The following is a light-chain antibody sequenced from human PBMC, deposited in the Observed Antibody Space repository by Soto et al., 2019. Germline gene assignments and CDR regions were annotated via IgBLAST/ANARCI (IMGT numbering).Light chain of an antibody. CDR3: QQYNTWPRT. CDR1: QTVSSN. J-gene: IGKJ1*01. Sequence: EIVLTHSQATLSLSPCEGATLSCRASQTVSSNLAWYQHKPGQAPRLLIYGASTRATDFPARFSGSGSGTEFTLTISSLQSEDIAVYYCQQYNTWPRTFGQGTKVDI. V-gene: IGKV3-15*01. CDR2: GAS.